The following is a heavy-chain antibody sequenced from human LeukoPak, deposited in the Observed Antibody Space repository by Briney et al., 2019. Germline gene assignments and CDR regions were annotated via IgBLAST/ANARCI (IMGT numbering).Heavy chain of an antibody. CDR1: GFTFSDYD. CDR3: GRAFPPLRTSSAGDL. CDR2: ISGRSSHT. V-gene: IGHV3-21*06. D-gene: IGHD3-16*01. Sequence: GGSLRLSCSASGFTFSDYDMNWIRQAPGKGLEWISAISGRSSHTYYGDSVKGRFSISRDNAKNLQYLQMNGLGAEDTAVYYCGRAFPPLRTSSAGDLWGQGTLVTVSS. J-gene: IGHJ4*02.